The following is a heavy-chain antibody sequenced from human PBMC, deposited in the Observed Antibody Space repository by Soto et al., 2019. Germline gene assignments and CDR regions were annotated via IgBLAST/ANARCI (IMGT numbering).Heavy chain of an antibody. J-gene: IGHJ4*02. CDR3: ARADYYDSSGYSRELNY. V-gene: IGHV4-31*03. D-gene: IGHD3-22*01. Sequence: NPSETLSLTCTVSGGSISSGGYYWSWIRQHPGKGLEWIGYIYYSGSTYYNPSLKSRVTISVDTSKNQFSLKLSSVTAADTAVYYCARADYYDSSGYSRELNYWGQGALVTVSS. CDR1: GGSISSGGYY. CDR2: IYYSGST.